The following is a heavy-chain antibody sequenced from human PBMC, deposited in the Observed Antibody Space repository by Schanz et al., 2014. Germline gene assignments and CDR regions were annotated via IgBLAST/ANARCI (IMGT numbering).Heavy chain of an antibody. CDR3: ARQPGRITVSGVVSNWFDP. J-gene: IGHJ5*02. CDR2: ISSSSGTI. CDR1: GFTFSNYG. Sequence: VQLVESGGDLVKPGGSLRLSCEASGFTFSNYGMNWVRQAPEKGLEWVSYISSSSGTIYYADSVKGRFTISRDNAKNLLYLQMNGLRAEDTAVYFCARQPGRITVSGVVSNWFDPWGQGTLXTVSS. V-gene: IGHV3-48*01. D-gene: IGHD3-3*01.